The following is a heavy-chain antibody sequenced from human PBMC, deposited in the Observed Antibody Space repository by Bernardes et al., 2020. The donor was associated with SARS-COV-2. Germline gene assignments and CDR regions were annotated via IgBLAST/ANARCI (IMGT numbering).Heavy chain of an antibody. V-gene: IGHV1-2*02. Sequence: ASVKVSCKTSGYNFIAFYIHWLRQAPGQRLEWMGWINPKSGGTNYAQKFQGGVTMTRDTSSSTVYMELNWLRVDDTAIYYCASRHSSFAFYGLDVWGQGTTVIVSS. CDR1: GYNFIAFY. CDR2: INPKSGGT. D-gene: IGHD6-19*01. J-gene: IGHJ6*02. CDR3: ASRHSSFAFYGLDV.